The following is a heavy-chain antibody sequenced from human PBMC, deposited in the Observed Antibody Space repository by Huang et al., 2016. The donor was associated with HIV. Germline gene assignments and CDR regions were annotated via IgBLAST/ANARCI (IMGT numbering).Heavy chain of an antibody. CDR1: GGSITSSSYY. Sequence: QLQLQGSGPGLVKPSETLSLTCTVSGGSITSSSYYWGWIRQPPGKGLEWVGSIYYSGSADYNQALKSRVTVSVDTSKNQFSLKLRSVTAADTAVYYCARHFSYYDSSGYTPWDAFDIWGQGTMVTVSS. J-gene: IGHJ3*02. V-gene: IGHV4-39*01. CDR3: ARHFSYYDSSGYTPWDAFDI. D-gene: IGHD3-22*01. CDR2: IYYSGSA.